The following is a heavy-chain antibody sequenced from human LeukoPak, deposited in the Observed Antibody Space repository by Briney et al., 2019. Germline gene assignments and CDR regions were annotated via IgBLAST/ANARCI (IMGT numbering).Heavy chain of an antibody. Sequence: GGSLRLSCAASGFTFSSYSMNWVRQAPGEGLEGVSSISSSSSYIYYADSVKGRFTISRDNAKNSLYLQMNSLRAEDTAVYYCARDKNGANYMDVWGKGTTVTVSS. V-gene: IGHV3-21*01. D-gene: IGHD2-8*01. CDR2: ISSSSSYI. J-gene: IGHJ6*03. CDR1: GFTFSSYS. CDR3: ARDKNGANYMDV.